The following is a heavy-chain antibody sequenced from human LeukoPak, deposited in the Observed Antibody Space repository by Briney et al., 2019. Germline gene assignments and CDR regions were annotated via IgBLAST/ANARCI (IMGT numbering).Heavy chain of an antibody. Sequence: PGGSLRLSCAASGFTFSSYAMYWVRQAPGKGLEYVSAISSNGGSTYYANSVKGRFTISRDNSKNTLYLQMGSLRAEDMAVYYCARAEGGCSGGSCDLFYFDYWGQGTLVTVSS. CDR1: GFTFSSYA. CDR3: ARAEGGCSGGSCDLFYFDY. V-gene: IGHV3-64*01. CDR2: ISSNGGST. D-gene: IGHD2-15*01. J-gene: IGHJ4*02.